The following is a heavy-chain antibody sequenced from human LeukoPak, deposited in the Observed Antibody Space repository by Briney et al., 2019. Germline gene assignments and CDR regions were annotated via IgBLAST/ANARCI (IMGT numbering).Heavy chain of an antibody. CDR1: GGSISSGGYY. V-gene: IGHV4-31*03. CDR3: ARENYYDSSGYPPVFDY. D-gene: IGHD3-22*01. Sequence: PSQTLSLTCTVSGGSISSGGYYSSWIRPHPGKCLERVGHINYSGSTYYNPSRQSRVTISVDTPNDGFSLMLSSVTAADTAVYYCARENYYDSSGYPPVFDYWGQGTLVTVSS. CDR2: INYSGST. J-gene: IGHJ4*02.